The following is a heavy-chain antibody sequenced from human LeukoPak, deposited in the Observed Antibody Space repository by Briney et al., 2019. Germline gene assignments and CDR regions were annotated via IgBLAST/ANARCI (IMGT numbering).Heavy chain of an antibody. CDR2: ISAYNGNT. D-gene: IGHD3-9*01. Sequence: GASVKVSCKASGYTFTSYGISWVRQAPGQGLEWMGWISAYNGNTNDAQKLQGRVTMTTDTSTRTAYLELRSLRADDTAVCFCARDILTGYFIDYWGEGTLVTVSS. CDR1: GYTFTSYG. V-gene: IGHV1-18*04. CDR3: ARDILTGYFIDY. J-gene: IGHJ4*02.